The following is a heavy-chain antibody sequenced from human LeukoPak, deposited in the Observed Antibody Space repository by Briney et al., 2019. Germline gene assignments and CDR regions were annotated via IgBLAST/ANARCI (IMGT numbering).Heavy chain of an antibody. CDR3: AKWVGTLGSLDY. J-gene: IGHJ4*02. D-gene: IGHD4-23*01. Sequence: GGSLRLSCAASGFTFGSYSMNWVRQAPGKGLEWLAYISSVSNAIYYADSVRGRFTISRDNAKNSLYLQMNSLRAEDTAVCYCAKWVGTLGSLDYWGQGTLVTVSS. CDR1: GFTFGSYS. V-gene: IGHV3-48*04. CDR2: ISSVSNAI.